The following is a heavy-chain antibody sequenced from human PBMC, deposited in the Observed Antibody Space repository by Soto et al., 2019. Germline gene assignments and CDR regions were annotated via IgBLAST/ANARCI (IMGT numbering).Heavy chain of an antibody. Sequence: ETLSLTCNVSGGSVSGYHWSWIRQPPGKGLEWIGYINNNGNTDYNPSLESRVTISLDTSDNQFSLKLSSVTAADTAVYYCARQVVDGTVAGSGSFDYWGQGTLVTVSS. CDR1: GGSVSGYH. D-gene: IGHD3-10*01. CDR2: INNNGNT. V-gene: IGHV4-59*08. CDR3: ARQVVDGTVAGSGSFDY. J-gene: IGHJ4*02.